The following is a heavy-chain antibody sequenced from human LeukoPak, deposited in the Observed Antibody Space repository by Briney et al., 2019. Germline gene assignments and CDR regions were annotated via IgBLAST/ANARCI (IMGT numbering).Heavy chain of an antibody. Sequence: GGSLRLSCAASGFTFSSSAMSWVRQAPGKGLEWVSSISGGGDSTYYADSVKGRFTISRDNAKNSLYLQMNSLRAEDTAVYYYARDGGSGWYRDWFDPWGQGTLVTVSS. J-gene: IGHJ5*02. V-gene: IGHV3-23*01. CDR3: ARDGGSGWYRDWFDP. CDR2: ISGGGDST. CDR1: GFTFSSSA. D-gene: IGHD6-19*01.